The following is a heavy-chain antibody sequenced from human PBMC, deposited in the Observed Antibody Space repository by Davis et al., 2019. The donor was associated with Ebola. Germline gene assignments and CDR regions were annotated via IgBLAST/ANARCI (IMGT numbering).Heavy chain of an antibody. Sequence: GGSLRPSCAASGFIFSSYVMSWVRQAPGKGLEWVSTLGTSADTYYADSVKGRFTISRDNSKNTLYLQMNGLRVEDTAIYYCAKDTSNIWFDIWGQGTKVTVSS. V-gene: IGHV3-23*01. J-gene: IGHJ3*02. D-gene: IGHD1-26*01. CDR3: AKDTSNIWFDI. CDR1: GFIFSSYV. CDR2: LGTSADT.